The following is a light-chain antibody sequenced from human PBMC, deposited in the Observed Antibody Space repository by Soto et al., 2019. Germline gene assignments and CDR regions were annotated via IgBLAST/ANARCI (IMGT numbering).Light chain of an antibody. V-gene: IGKV3-20*01. CDR1: QSVTGNY. J-gene: IGKJ1*01. CDR2: GAS. Sequence: EVVLTQSPGTLSLSPGERATLSCGASQSVTGNYLAWYQQKPGQAPGLLIFGASTRATGIPDRFSGSGSGTDFTLTISRLEPEDFAVYYCQHYYTSYTTFGQGTKVEIK. CDR3: QHYYTSYTT.